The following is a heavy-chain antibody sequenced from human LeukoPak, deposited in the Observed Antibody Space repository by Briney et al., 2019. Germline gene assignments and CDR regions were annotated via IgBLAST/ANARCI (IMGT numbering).Heavy chain of an antibody. J-gene: IGHJ6*03. D-gene: IGHD2-2*01. Sequence: SVKVSCKASGGTFSSYAISWVRQAPGQGLEWMGGIIPIFGTANYAQKFQGRVTITADESTSTAYMELSSLRSEDTAVYYCASWAAEDIVVVPAALYYMDVWGKGTTVTVSS. CDR2: IIPIFGTA. V-gene: IGHV1-69*13. CDR1: GGTFSSYA. CDR3: ASWAAEDIVVVPAALYYMDV.